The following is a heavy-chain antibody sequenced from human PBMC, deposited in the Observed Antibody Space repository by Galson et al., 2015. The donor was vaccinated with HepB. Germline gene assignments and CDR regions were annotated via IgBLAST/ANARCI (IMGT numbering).Heavy chain of an antibody. D-gene: IGHD3-9*01. V-gene: IGHV1-69*13. Sequence: SVKVSCKASGGTFSSYAISWVRQAPGQGLEWMGGIIPIFGTANYAQKFQGRVTITADESTSTAYMELSSLRSEDTAVYYCARSRRWDILTGYYRGGPHDRTTLDYWGQGTLVTVSS. CDR1: GGTFSSYA. J-gene: IGHJ4*02. CDR2: IIPIFGTA. CDR3: ARSRRWDILTGYYRGGPHDRTTLDY.